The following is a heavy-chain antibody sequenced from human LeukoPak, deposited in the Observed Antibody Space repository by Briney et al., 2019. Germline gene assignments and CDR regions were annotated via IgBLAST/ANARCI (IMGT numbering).Heavy chain of an antibody. D-gene: IGHD6-19*01. CDR2: ISGSGGST. J-gene: IGHJ4*02. V-gene: IGHV3-23*01. CDR3: AKDMSKGSGWSGKDY. CDR1: GFTFSSYA. Sequence: GGSLRLSCAASGFTFSSYAMSWVRQAPGKGLEWVSAISGSGGSTYYADSVKGRFTISRDNSKNTLYLQMNRLRAEDTAVYYCAKDMSKGSGWSGKDYWGQGTLVTVSS.